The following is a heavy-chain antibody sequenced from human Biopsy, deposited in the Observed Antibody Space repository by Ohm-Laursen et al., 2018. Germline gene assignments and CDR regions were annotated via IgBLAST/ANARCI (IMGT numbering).Heavy chain of an antibody. CDR1: GFTFSDYH. Sequence: SLRLSCAASGFTFSDYHMSWIRQAPGKGLEWVSSITSSTSSTYYADSVKGRVTISRDNANNSVSLQMNNLRVDDTAVYYCARWYGDLFYYYNGMDVWGQGTTVTVSS. CDR2: ITSSTSST. J-gene: IGHJ6*02. D-gene: IGHD3-10*01. V-gene: IGHV3-11*06. CDR3: ARWYGDLFYYYNGMDV.